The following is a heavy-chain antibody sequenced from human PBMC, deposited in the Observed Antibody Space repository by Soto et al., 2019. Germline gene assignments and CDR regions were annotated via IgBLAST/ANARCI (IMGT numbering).Heavy chain of an antibody. V-gene: IGHV1-8*01. CDR1: GYTFTSHD. J-gene: IGHJ4*02. CDR3: ARWDYGYYARFDY. Sequence: QVQLVQSGAEVKKSGPSVKVSCKASGYTFTSHDINWVRQATGQGLEWMGWMNPNSGNTGYAQKFQGRVTMTRNTSISTAYMELSSLRSEDTAVYYCARWDYGYYARFDYWGQGTLVTVSS. CDR2: MNPNSGNT. D-gene: IGHD4-17*01.